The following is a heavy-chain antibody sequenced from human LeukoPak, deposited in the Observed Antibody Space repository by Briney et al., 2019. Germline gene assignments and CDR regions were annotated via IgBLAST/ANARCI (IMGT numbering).Heavy chain of an antibody. CDR2: MNPNSGNT. CDR3: ARGGNYYDSSGYYGTSY. J-gene: IGHJ4*02. Sequence: ASVKVSCKASGYTFTSYDINWVRQATGQGREWMGWMNPNSGNTGYAQKFQGRVTMTRNTSISTAYMELSSLRSEDTAVYYCARGGNYYDSSGYYGTSYWGQGTLVTVSS. V-gene: IGHV1-8*01. CDR1: GYTFTSYD. D-gene: IGHD3-22*01.